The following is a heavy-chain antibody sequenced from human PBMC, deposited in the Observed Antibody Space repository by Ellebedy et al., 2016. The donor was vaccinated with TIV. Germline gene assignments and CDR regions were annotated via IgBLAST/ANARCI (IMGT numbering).Heavy chain of an antibody. CDR2: IKQDGSEK. V-gene: IGHV3-7*01. D-gene: IGHD1-26*01. CDR3: ARDTILTEVSGSYYELDY. Sequence: GGSLRLXXAASGFTFSSYWMSWVRQAPGKGLEWVANIKQDGSEKYYVDSVKGRFTISRDNAKNSLYLQMNSLRAEDTAVYYCARDTILTEVSGSYYELDYWGQGTLVTVSS. CDR1: GFTFSSYW. J-gene: IGHJ4*02.